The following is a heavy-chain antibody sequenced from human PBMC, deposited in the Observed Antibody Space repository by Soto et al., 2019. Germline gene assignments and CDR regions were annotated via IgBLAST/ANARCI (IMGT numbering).Heavy chain of an antibody. D-gene: IGHD3-22*01. CDR1: RGTFTNYA. CDR2: IMPFFGSG. J-gene: IGHJ4*02. Sequence: QVYLVQSGAEVKKPGSSVKVSCKALRGTFTNYAFSWVRQAPGQGLEWLGGIMPFFGSGNYAQKFQGRINITADESTSSVYLARSSLRSEDTAVYYCARDRAGYYSHFVYWGQGTLVTVSS. CDR3: ARDRAGYYSHFVY. V-gene: IGHV1-69*01.